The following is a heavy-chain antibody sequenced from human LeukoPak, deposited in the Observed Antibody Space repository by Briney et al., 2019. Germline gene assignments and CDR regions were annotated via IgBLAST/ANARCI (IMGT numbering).Heavy chain of an antibody. V-gene: IGHV3-30-3*01. J-gene: IGHJ4*02. CDR3: ARGSEWSNGVSDY. Sequence: GGSLRLSCAASGFTFSSYTMHWVRQAPGKGLEWVAVISFDGSNTYYADSVKGRFTISRDNAKNSLSLQMNSLRAEDTAVYYCARGSEWSNGVSDYWGQGTLVTVSS. D-gene: IGHD3-3*01. CDR2: ISFDGSNT. CDR1: GFTFSSYT.